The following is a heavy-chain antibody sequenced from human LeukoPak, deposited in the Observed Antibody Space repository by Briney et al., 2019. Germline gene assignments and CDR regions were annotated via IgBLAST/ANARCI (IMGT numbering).Heavy chain of an antibody. CDR3: AAGEDYGSGSYYINPLDY. J-gene: IGHJ4*02. Sequence: ASVKVSCKASGYTFTSYDINWVRQATGQGLEWMGWMNPNSGNTGYAQKFQGRVTMTRNTSISTAYMELSSLRSEDTAVYYCAAGEDYGSGSYYINPLDYWGQGTLVTVSS. D-gene: IGHD3-10*01. CDR1: GYTFTSYD. V-gene: IGHV1-8*01. CDR2: MNPNSGNT.